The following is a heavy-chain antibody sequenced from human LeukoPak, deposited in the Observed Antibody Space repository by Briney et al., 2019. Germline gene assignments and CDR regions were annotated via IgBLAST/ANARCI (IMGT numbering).Heavy chain of an antibody. V-gene: IGHV4-38-2*01. CDR3: ARGAAVGYCSGGSCYSDY. CDR2: IYHSGST. J-gene: IGHJ4*02. CDR1: GYSISSGYY. Sequence: PSETLSLTCAVSGYSISSGYYWGWIRQPPGKGLEWIGSIYHSGSTYYNPSLKSRVTISVDTSKNQFSLKLSSVTAADTAVYYCARGAAVGYCSGGSCYSDYWGQGTLVTVSS. D-gene: IGHD2-15*01.